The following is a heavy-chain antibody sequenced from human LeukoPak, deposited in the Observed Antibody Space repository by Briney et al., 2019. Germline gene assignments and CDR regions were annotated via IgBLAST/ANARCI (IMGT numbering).Heavy chain of an antibody. J-gene: IGHJ6*03. CDR2: ISGNGGST. V-gene: IGHV3-64*01. Sequence: GGSLRLSCAASGFTFTNHAMQWVRQAPGKGLEYVSAISGNGGSTYYANSVKGRFTISRDNSKNTVYLQMGSLRPEGMAVYYCARAGVVRYVAWLINYYMDVWGKGTTVTVSS. CDR3: ARAGVVRYVAWLINYYMDV. CDR1: GFTFTNHA. D-gene: IGHD3-9*01.